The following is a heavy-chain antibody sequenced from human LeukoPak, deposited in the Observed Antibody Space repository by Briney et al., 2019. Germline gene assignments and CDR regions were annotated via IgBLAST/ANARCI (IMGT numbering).Heavy chain of an antibody. D-gene: IGHD3-22*01. J-gene: IGHJ6*02. V-gene: IGHV4-34*01. CDR3: ARGRIVVVMNPYYYYGMDV. CDR1: GGSFSGYY. Sequence: SETLSLICAVYGGSFSGYYWSWIRQPPGKGLEWTGEINHSGSTNYNPSLKSRVTISVDTSKNQFSLKLSSVTAADTAVYYCARGRIVVVMNPYYYYGMDVWGQGTTVTVSS. CDR2: INHSGST.